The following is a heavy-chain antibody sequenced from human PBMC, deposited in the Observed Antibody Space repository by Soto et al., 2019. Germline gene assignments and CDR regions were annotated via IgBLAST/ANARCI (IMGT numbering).Heavy chain of an antibody. CDR1: GFIVNNYW. CDR2: RKQEGTAK. J-gene: IGHJ2*01. Sequence: EVQLAESGGGVVQPGGSLRLCCAASGFIVNNYWMKWVRQGPGKGLEWVGDRKQEGTAKYHADSVKGRFTLSRDNAKTSIDLQMHRPRAAAMAVYFCASGGWGRYFDLWGRGTRVSVSS. D-gene: IGHD1-26*01. V-gene: IGHV3-7*02. CDR3: ASGGWGRYFDL.